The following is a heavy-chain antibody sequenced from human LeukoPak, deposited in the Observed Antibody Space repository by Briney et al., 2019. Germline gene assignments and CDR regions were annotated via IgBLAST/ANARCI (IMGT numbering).Heavy chain of an antibody. D-gene: IGHD6-13*01. V-gene: IGHV1-24*01. Sequence: ASVKVSCKVSGYTLTELSLHWVRQTPGNGLEWRGGGDSEDGETIYAQKFQGRVTMTEDTSTHTAYMELSSLRSEDTAVYYCATDAWAAAGKGPDNWFDPWGQGTLVTVSS. CDR2: GDSEDGET. CDR1: GYTLTELS. CDR3: ATDAWAAAGKGPDNWFDP. J-gene: IGHJ5*02.